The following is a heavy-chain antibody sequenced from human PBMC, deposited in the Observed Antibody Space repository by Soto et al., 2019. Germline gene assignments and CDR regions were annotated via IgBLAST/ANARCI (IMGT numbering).Heavy chain of an antibody. CDR3: VILSKVNRPPSSSDY. J-gene: IGHJ4*01. CDR2: INHSGST. V-gene: IGHV4-34*08. Sequence: SDTRCHRNAGYGGILRPSDRIWFRQPPEKRLEWIGEINHSGSTNYNPSLKSRVTISVDTSKNQFSLKLSSVTAADTAVYYCVILSKVNRPPSSSDY. CDR1: GGILRPSD. D-gene: IGHD2-15*01.